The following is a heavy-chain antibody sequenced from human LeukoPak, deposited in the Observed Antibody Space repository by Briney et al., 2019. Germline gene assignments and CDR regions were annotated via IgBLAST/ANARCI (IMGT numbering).Heavy chain of an antibody. D-gene: IGHD1-26*01. V-gene: IGHV3-72*01. CDR3: ARVGGSYGYYYYTAV. Sequence: GRSLRLSCAASGFTFSSYGMHWVRQAPGKGLEWVGRTRNKANSYTTEYAASVKCRFSISRDDAINALYLQMNTLKPAHTAVYYCARVGGSYGYYYYTAVWGKGTTVTVSS. J-gene: IGHJ6*03. CDR1: GFTFSSYG. CDR2: TRNKANSYTT.